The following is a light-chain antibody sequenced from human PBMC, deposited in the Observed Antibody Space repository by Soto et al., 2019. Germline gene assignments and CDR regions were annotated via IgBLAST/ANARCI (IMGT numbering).Light chain of an antibody. CDR3: SSYAGSNNPVI. V-gene: IGLV2-8*01. Sequence: QSALPQPPSASGSPGPSVTISCTGTSSDVGGYNYVSWYQQHPGKAPKFLIFEVSRRPSGVPDRFSGSKSGNTASLTVSGLQADDEADYYCSSYAGSNNPVIFGGGTKVTVL. CDR2: EVS. CDR1: SSDVGGYNY. J-gene: IGLJ2*01.